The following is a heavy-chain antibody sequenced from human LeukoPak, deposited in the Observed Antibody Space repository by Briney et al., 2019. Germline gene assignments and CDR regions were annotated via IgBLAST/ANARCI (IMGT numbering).Heavy chain of an antibody. V-gene: IGHV3-30-3*01. CDR3: ATGPITQTFDY. Sequence: GGSLRLSCAASGFTFSSYAMHWVRQAPGKGLEWVAVISYDGSNKYYADSVKGRFTISRDNSKNTLYLQMNSLRAEDTAVYYCATGPITQTFDYSGQGTLVTVSS. J-gene: IGHJ4*02. CDR2: ISYDGSNK. D-gene: IGHD1-14*01. CDR1: GFTFSSYA.